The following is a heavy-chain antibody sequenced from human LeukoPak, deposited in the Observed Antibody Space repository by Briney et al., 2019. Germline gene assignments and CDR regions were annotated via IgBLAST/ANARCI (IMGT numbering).Heavy chain of an antibody. D-gene: IGHD2-8*01. CDR3: AADLVDCTNGVCYSFDY. Sequence: AASVKVSCKASGFTFTSSAMQWVRQARGQRLEGIGWIVVGSGNTNYAQKFRERVTITRDMSTSTAYMELSSLRSEDTAVYYCAADLVDCTNGVCYSFDYWGQGTLVTVSS. CDR2: IVVGSGNT. J-gene: IGHJ4*02. CDR1: GFTFTSSA. V-gene: IGHV1-58*02.